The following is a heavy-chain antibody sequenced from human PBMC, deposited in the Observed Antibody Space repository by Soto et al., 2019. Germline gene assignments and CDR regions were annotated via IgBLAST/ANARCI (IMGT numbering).Heavy chain of an antibody. V-gene: IGHV3-21*01. J-gene: IGHJ6*02. D-gene: IGHD3-3*01. Sequence: PGGSLRLSCAASGFTFSSYSMNWVRQAPGKGLEWVSSISSSSSYIYYADSVKGRFTISRDNAKNSLYLQMNSLRAEDTAGYYCARDLGVDYDFWSGYPGHYYYYGMDVWGQGTTVTVSS. CDR3: ARDLGVDYDFWSGYPGHYYYYGMDV. CDR2: ISSSSSYI. CDR1: GFTFSSYS.